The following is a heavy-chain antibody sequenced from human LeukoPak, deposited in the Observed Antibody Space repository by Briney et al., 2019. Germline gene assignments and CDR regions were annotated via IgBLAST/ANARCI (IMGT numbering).Heavy chain of an antibody. J-gene: IGHJ3*02. Sequence: PGGSLRLSCAASRFTFSNYWMHWVRQGPGKGLVWVSRISGDGRITRNADSVKGRFFISRDNAKNTLYLQMNSLRAEDTAVYYCARGGSPPEALGDTLDIWGQETMVTVSS. CDR3: ARGGSPPEALGDTLDI. CDR2: ISGDGRIT. D-gene: IGHD1-26*01. V-gene: IGHV3-74*01. CDR1: RFTFSNYW.